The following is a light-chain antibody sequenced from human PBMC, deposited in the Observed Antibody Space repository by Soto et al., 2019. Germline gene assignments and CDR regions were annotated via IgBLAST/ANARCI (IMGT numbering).Light chain of an antibody. Sequence: EIVLTQSPGTLSLSPGERATLSCRASQSVSSSYLAWYQQKPGQAPRLLIYGASRRATGIPDRFSGSGSGTDFTLTIGRLEPEDFAVYYCQHCGSSSWTFGQGTKVEIK. V-gene: IGKV3-20*01. J-gene: IGKJ1*01. CDR3: QHCGSSSWT. CDR2: GAS. CDR1: QSVSSSY.